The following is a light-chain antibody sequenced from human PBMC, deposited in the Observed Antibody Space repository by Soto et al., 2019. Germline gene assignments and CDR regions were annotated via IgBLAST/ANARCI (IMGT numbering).Light chain of an antibody. J-gene: IGKJ4*01. CDR3: QQYNSWPLT. V-gene: IGKV3-15*01. CDR1: QSVSSN. CDR2: GAS. Sequence: EIVMTQSPATLSVSTGERATLSCRASQSVSSNLAWYQQKPGQAPRLLIYGASTRATDIPSRFSGSGSGTEFTLTISSLQSEHFAVYYCQQYNSWPLTFGGGTKVDI.